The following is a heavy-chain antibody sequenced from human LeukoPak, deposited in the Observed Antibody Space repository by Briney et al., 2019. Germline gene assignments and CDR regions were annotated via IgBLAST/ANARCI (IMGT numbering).Heavy chain of an antibody. J-gene: IGHJ4*02. CDR1: GGSFSGHY. CDR2: INDSGST. CDR3: ARFIEGGDGSLVAGGCDY. Sequence: SETLSLTCAVYGGSFSGHYWSWIRQPPGKGLEWIGEINDSGSTYYNPSLKSRVTISVDTSKNQFSLKLSSVTAADTAVYYCARFIEGGDGSLVAGGCDYWGQGTLVTVSS. V-gene: IGHV4-34*01. D-gene: IGHD6-19*01.